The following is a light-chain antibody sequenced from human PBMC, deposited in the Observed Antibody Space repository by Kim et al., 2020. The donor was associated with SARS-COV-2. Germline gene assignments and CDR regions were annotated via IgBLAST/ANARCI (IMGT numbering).Light chain of an antibody. Sequence: EIVLTQSPATLSLSPGERATLSCRASQSVSSNYLAWDQQKPGQTPTLFTYGASNRATGIPERCSGSGCGTDFTLTTSRLGREDFAVYYCQRYGVSRMRTFGQGTKLVI. J-gene: IGKJ2*01. CDR1: QSVSSNY. V-gene: IGKV3-20*01. CDR3: QRYGVSRMRT. CDR2: GAS.